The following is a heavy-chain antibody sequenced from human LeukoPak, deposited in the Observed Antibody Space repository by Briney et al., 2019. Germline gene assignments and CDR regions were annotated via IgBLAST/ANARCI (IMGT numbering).Heavy chain of an antibody. CDR1: GGSIISDTYY. CDR3: ARRAYGGKAAFGM. D-gene: IGHD4-23*01. V-gene: IGHV4-61*02. J-gene: IGHJ3*02. Sequence: PSETLSLTCSVSGGSIISDTYYWSWIRQPAGKGLEWIGRIFSRGSTNYNPSLESRVTMSVDTSKNQFSLKLSSVTAADTAVYYCARRAYGGKAAFGMWGQGTMVTVSS. CDR2: IFSRGST.